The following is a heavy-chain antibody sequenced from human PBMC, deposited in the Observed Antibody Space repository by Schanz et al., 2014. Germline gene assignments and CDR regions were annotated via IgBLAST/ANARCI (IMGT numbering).Heavy chain of an antibody. J-gene: IGHJ3*02. CDR2: IYSLGSV. Sequence: QVQLQESGPGLVKPSETLSLTCTVSGGSFSSFYWSWIRQPPGKGLEWMGYIYSLGSVDYNPSLNGRVTISLDPSKKQFSLILTSVTAADTAVYYCARAESYYGSGSYFQRRAQAFDIWGRGTMVTVSS. V-gene: IGHV4-59*12. D-gene: IGHD3-10*01. CDR1: GGSFSSFY. CDR3: ARAESYYGSGSYFQRRAQAFDI.